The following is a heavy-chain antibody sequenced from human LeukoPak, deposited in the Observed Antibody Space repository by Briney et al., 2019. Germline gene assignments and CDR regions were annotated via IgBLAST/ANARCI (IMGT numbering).Heavy chain of an antibody. CDR2: IKQDGSGK. D-gene: IGHD6-13*01. CDR1: GFTFSSYW. CDR3: ATDGGPGYSSSWYLY. J-gene: IGHJ4*02. V-gene: IGHV3-7*01. Sequence: QPGGSPRLSCAASGFTFSSYWMSWVRQAPGKGLEWVANIKQDGSGKYYVDSVKGRFTISRDNAKNSLYLQMNSLRAEDTAVYYCATDGGPGYSSSWYLYWGQGTLVTVSS.